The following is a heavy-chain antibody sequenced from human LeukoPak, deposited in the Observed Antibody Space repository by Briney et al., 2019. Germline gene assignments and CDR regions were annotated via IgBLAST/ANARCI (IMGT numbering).Heavy chain of an antibody. D-gene: IGHD5-18*01. Sequence: GGSLRLSCAASGFTFSSYEMNWVRQAPGEGLEWVSYISSSGSTIYYADSVKGRFTISRDNAKNSLYLQMNSLRAEDTAVYYCARVEYSYGSDYWGQGTLVTVSS. CDR1: GFTFSSYE. V-gene: IGHV3-48*03. CDR3: ARVEYSYGSDY. J-gene: IGHJ4*02. CDR2: ISSSGSTI.